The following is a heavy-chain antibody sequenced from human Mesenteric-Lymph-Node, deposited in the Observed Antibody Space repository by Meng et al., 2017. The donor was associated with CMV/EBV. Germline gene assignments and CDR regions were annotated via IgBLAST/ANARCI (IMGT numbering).Heavy chain of an antibody. CDR1: GYSFTSYW. CDR3: ARVGGSGSYYYYGMDV. J-gene: IGHJ6*02. V-gene: IGHV5-51*01. Sequence: GESLKISCKGSGYSFTSYWIGWVRQMPGKGLEWMGIIYPGDSDTRYSPSFQGQVTISADKSTSTAYMELSSLRSEDTAVYYCARVGGSGSYYYYGMDVWGQGTTVTVSS. CDR2: IYPGDSDT. D-gene: IGHD3-10*01.